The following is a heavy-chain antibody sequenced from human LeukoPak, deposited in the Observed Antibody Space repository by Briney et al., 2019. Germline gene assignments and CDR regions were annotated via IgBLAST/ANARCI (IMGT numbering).Heavy chain of an antibody. CDR3: ARGLGGSSSAGY. D-gene: IGHD1-26*01. V-gene: IGHV4-34*01. CDR2: INHSGST. J-gene: IGHJ4*02. CDR1: GGSFSGYY. Sequence: SETLSLTCAVYGGSFSGYYWSWIRQPPGKGLEWIGEINHSGSTNYNPSLKSRVTISVDTSKNQFSLKLSSVTAADTAVYYCARGLGGSSSAGYWGQGTLVTVSS.